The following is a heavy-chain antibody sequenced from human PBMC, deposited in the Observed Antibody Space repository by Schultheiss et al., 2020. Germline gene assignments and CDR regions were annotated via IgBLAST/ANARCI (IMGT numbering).Heavy chain of an antibody. Sequence: SETLSLTCAVYGGSFSGYYWSWIRQHPGKGLEWIGEINHSGSTNYNPSLKSRVTISVDTSKNQFSLRLSSVTAADTAVYYCARGADAYKTRYWGQGNLVTVSS. CDR3: ARGADAYKTRY. CDR2: INHSGST. J-gene: IGHJ4*02. CDR1: GGSFSGYY. V-gene: IGHV4-34*01. D-gene: IGHD5-24*01.